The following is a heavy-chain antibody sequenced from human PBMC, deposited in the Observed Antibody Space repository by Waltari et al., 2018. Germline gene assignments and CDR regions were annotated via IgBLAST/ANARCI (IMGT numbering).Heavy chain of an antibody. CDR1: GGSISSYY. CDR2: IYTSGST. J-gene: IGHJ5*02. Sequence: QVQLQESGPGLVKPSETLSLTCTVSGGSISSYYWSWIRQPAGKGLEWIGRIYTSGSTNYNPSLKSRVTMSVDTSKNQFSLKLSSVTAADTAVYYCAASDFWSGYPNWFDPLGQGTLVTVSS. CDR3: AASDFWSGYPNWFDP. V-gene: IGHV4-4*07. D-gene: IGHD3-3*01.